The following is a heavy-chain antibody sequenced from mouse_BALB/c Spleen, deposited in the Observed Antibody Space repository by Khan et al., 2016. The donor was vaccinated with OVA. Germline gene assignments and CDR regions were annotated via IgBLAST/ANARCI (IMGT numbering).Heavy chain of an antibody. CDR1: GFTFSNYA. J-gene: IGHJ3*01. V-gene: IGHV5-6-5*01. CDR2: ISSGDRT. CDR3: GRDYWFAY. Sequence: EVELVESGGGLVKPGGSLKLSCAASGFTFSNYAMSWVRQSPEKRLEWVASISSGDRTYYLDSVKGRFTISRDNARNILYLQMSSLRSEDTAMYYCGRDYWFAYWGQGTLVTVSA.